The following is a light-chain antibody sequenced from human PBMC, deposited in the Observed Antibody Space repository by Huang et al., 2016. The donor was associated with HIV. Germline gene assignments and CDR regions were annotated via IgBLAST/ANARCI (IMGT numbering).Light chain of an antibody. CDR2: GAS. CDR1: QSVATK. Sequence: EIVMTQSPATLSVSPGDRATLSCRASQSVATKLAWYQQTPGQAPRLLIFGASTRAPGVPARVSGSGSGTDSFLTISILQSEDFAVYYCQQYSNWPPVTFGPGTKVDIK. CDR3: QQYSNWPPVT. J-gene: IGKJ3*01. V-gene: IGKV3-15*01.